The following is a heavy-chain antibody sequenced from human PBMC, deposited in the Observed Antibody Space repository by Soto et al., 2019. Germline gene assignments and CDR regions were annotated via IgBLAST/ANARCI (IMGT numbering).Heavy chain of an antibody. Sequence: GGSLRLSCVASGFSFRSYSMNWVRQAPGKGPEWVAYVSGSGNTQYYADSVKGRFTISRDNAMQSLYLQLNSLRDEDTAVYYCARDPKSGNQKLYFDYWGQRALVTVSS. J-gene: IGHJ4*02. V-gene: IGHV3-48*02. CDR2: VSGSGNTQ. D-gene: IGHD1-26*01. CDR3: ARDPKSGNQKLYFDY. CDR1: GFSFRSYS.